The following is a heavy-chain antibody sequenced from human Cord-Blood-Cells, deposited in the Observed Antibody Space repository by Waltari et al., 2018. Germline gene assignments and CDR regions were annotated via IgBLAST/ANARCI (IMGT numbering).Heavy chain of an antibody. Sequence: EVQLLESGGGLVQPGGSLRLSCAASGFTFSSYAMSWVRQAPGKGLEWVSAISGSGGSTYYAGSGKGRFTISRDNSKNTLYLQMNSLRAEDTAVYYCAKGPTSIAARPDWFDPWGQGTLVTVSS. V-gene: IGHV3-23*01. CDR1: GFTFSSYA. CDR3: AKGPTSIAARPDWFDP. CDR2: ISGSGGST. J-gene: IGHJ5*02. D-gene: IGHD6-6*01.